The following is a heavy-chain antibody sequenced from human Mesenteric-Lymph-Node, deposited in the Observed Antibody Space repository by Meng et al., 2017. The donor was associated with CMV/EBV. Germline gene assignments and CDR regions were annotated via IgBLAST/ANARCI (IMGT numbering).Heavy chain of an antibody. Sequence: ASVKVSCKAPGYTFTSYYMHWVRQAPGQGLEWMGIINPSGGSTSYAQKFQGRVTMTRDTSTSTVYMELSSLRSEDTAVYYCARDCGEWELRHDAFDIWGQGTMVTVSS. CDR3: ARDCGEWELRHDAFDI. D-gene: IGHD1-26*01. V-gene: IGHV1-46*01. CDR2: INPSGGST. J-gene: IGHJ3*02. CDR1: GYTFTSYY.